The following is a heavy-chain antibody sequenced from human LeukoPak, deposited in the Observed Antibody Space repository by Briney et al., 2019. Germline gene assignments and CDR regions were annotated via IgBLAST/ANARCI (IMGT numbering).Heavy chain of an antibody. CDR1: GGSISSSSFY. CDR2: SFYSGST. D-gene: IGHD6-19*01. CDR3: ARQGYISGQGFRNNWFDP. V-gene: IGHV4-39*01. Sequence: SETLSLTCTVSGGSISSSSFYWGWIRQPPGKGLEWIGTSFYSGSTYYNPSLRSRVTMPVDTSKNQFSLRLSSVTAADTAVYYCARQGYISGQGFRNNWFDPWGQGSLVTVSS. J-gene: IGHJ5*02.